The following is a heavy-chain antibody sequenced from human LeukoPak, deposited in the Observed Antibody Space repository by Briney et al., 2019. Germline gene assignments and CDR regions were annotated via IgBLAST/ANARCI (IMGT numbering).Heavy chain of an antibody. CDR3: ARPAGTGENYYYYGMDV. V-gene: IGHV5-51*01. Sequence: GESLKISCKGSGYSFTSYWIGWVRQMPGKGLEWMGIIYPGDSDTRYSPSFQGQVTIPADKSISTAYLQWSSLKASDTAIYYCARPAGTGENYYYYGMDVWGQGTTVTVSS. D-gene: IGHD1-1*01. J-gene: IGHJ6*02. CDR2: IYPGDSDT. CDR1: GYSFTSYW.